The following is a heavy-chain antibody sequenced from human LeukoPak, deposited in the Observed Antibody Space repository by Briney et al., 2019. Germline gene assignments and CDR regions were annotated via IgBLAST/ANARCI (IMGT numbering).Heavy chain of an antibody. CDR3: ARQEAAGDAFDI. J-gene: IGHJ3*02. D-gene: IGHD6-13*01. CDR2: ISWNSGSI. CDR1: GFTFDDYA. V-gene: IGHV3-9*01. Sequence: GGSLRLPCAASGFTFDDYAMHWVRQAPGKGLEWVSGISWNSGSIGYADSVRGRFTISRDNAKNSLYLQMNSLRAEDTAVYYCARQEAAGDAFDIWGQGTMVTVSS.